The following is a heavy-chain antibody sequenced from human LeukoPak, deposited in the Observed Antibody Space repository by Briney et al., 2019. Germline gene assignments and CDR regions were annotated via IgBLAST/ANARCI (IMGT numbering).Heavy chain of an antibody. J-gene: IGHJ4*02. CDR2: IIPILGIA. CDR1: GGTFSSYA. D-gene: IGHD6-13*01. V-gene: IGHV1-69*04. CDR3: ARLLLSGIAPSWYWGD. Sequence: GASVKVSCTASGGTFSSYAISWVRQAPGQGLEWMGRIIPILGIANYAQKFQGRVTITADKSTSTAYMELSSLRSEDTAVYYCARLLLSGIAPSWYWGDWGQGILVTVSS.